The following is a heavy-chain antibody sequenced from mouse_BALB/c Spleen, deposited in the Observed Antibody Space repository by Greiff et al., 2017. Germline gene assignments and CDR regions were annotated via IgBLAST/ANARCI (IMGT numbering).Heavy chain of an antibody. J-gene: IGHJ4*01. CDR2: IRLKSDNYAT. V-gene: IGHV6-3*01. CDR1: GFTFSSYW. CDR3: TAYDYAMDY. D-gene: IGHD2-12*01. Sequence: EVKLMESGGGLVQPGGSMKLSCVASGFTFSSYWMSWVRQSPEKGLEWVAEIRLKSDNYATHYAESVKGKFTISRDDSKSRLYLQMNSLRAEDTGIYYCTAYDYAMDYWGQGTSVTVSS.